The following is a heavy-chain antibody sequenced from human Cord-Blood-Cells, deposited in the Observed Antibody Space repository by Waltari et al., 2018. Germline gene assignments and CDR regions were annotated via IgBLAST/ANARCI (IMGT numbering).Heavy chain of an antibody. CDR2: IIPSLGIA. J-gene: IGHJ2*01. V-gene: IGHV1-69*04. CDR3: ARGRGATEYFDL. CDR1: GGTFSSYA. D-gene: IGHD5-12*01. Sequence: QVQLVQSGAEVKKPGSSVKVSCKASGGTFSSYAISWVRQAPGQGLEWMGGIIPSLGIANYAQKFQGRGTITADESTSTAYMELSSLRSEDTAVYYCARGRGATEYFDLWGRGTLVTVSS.